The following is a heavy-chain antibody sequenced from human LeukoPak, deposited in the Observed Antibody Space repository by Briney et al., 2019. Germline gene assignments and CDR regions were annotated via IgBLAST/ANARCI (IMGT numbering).Heavy chain of an antibody. D-gene: IGHD6-13*01. Sequence: GGSLRLSCAASGFTFSNFGMHWVRQAPGKGLEWVSAISGSGGSTYYADSVKGRFTISRDNSKNTLYLQMNSLRAEDTAVYYYAKAGRYSSSWYLDYWGQGTLVTVSS. CDR1: GFTFSNFG. J-gene: IGHJ4*02. CDR2: ISGSGGST. CDR3: AKAGRYSSSWYLDY. V-gene: IGHV3-23*01.